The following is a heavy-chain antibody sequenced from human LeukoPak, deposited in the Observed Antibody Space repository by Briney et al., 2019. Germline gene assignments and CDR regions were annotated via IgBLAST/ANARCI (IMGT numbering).Heavy chain of an antibody. V-gene: IGHV3-53*01. D-gene: IGHD5-18*01. Sequence: GGSLRLPCAASGFTVSSNYMSWVRQAPGKGLEWVSGIVGSGVTTYYADSVKGRFTISRDNSKNTLYLHMNGLRVEDTAIYYCARDERWIQFNYWGQGTLVTVSS. CDR1: GFTVSSNY. CDR3: ARDERWIQFNY. J-gene: IGHJ4*02. CDR2: VGSGVTT.